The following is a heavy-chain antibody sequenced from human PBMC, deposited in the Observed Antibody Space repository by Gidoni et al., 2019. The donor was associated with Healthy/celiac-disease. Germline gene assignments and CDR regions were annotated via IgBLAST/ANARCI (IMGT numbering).Heavy chain of an antibody. CDR1: GFTFISYA. J-gene: IGHJ3*02. V-gene: IGHV3-23*01. CDR2: SRGRGGST. Sequence: EVQLLESGGGLVQPGGSLRLSCAASGFTFISYAISWLRQAQGKGLAWVSGSRGRGGSTYYEDALKGRFTISRDNSKNTRYLKMNSLRAEDTAVYYCAKDAILMTTVTPNYFGSAFDSWGQGTMVTVSS. CDR3: AKDAILMTTVTPNYFGSAFDS. D-gene: IGHD4-17*01.